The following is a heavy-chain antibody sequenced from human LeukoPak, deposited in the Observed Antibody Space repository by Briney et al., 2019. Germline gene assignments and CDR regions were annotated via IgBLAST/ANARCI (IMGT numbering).Heavy chain of an antibody. CDR1: GYTFTSYD. V-gene: IGHV1-8*01. J-gene: IGHJ6*01. Sequence: GASVKVSCKASGYTFTSYDINWVRQATGQGLEWMGWMNPNSGNTGYAQKFQGRVTMTRNTSISTAYMELSSMRSEDTAVYYCSGYSPETTVTSYFYHYYGKDGWGQGATGTVSS. CDR2: MNPNSGNT. CDR3: SGYSPETTVTSYFYHYYGKDG. D-gene: IGHD4-17*01.